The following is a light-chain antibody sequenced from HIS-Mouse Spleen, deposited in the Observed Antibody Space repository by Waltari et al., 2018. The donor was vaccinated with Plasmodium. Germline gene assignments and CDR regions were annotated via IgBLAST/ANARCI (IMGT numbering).Light chain of an antibody. V-gene: IGKV3-20*01. CDR3: QQYGSSPIT. CDR2: VAS. J-gene: IGKJ5*01. CDR1: QSVSSSY. Sequence: EIVLTQSPGTLSLSPGGRATLSCRASQSVSSSYLAWYQQKPGQAPRLLILVASSSATGIPDRFSGSGSATDFTLTTSRLEPEDFAVYYCQQYGSSPITFGQGTRLEIK.